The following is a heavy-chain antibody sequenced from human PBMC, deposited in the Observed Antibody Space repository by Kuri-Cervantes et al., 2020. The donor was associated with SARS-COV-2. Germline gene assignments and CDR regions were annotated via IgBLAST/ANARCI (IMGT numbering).Heavy chain of an antibody. D-gene: IGHD6-6*01. J-gene: IGHJ4*02. CDR1: GDSISSGSYY. V-gene: IGHV4-39*07. CDR3: ARNGEIISSSSYFDY. CDR2: IYYSGTT. Sequence: SETLSLTCTVSGDSISSGSYYWGRIRQPPGKGLEWIGTIYYSGTTYYKPSLKSRVTISVDTSKNQFSLKLYSVTAADTAIYYCARNGEIISSSSYFDYWGRGTLVTVSS.